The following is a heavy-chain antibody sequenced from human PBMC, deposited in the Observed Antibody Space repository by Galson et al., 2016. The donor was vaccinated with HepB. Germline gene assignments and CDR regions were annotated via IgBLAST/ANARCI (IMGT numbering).Heavy chain of an antibody. Sequence: SLRLSCAASGFTFSDYGMHWVRQAPGKGLEWVAVISYNGRNKDYANSVKGRFTISRDNSKSTLYLQMNSLRPEDTAAYYCAKDLTMIVAVASFESWGQGTQVTVSS. CDR3: AKDLTMIVAVASFES. V-gene: IGHV3-30*18. J-gene: IGHJ4*02. CDR2: ISYNGRNK. CDR1: GFTFSDYG. D-gene: IGHD3-22*01.